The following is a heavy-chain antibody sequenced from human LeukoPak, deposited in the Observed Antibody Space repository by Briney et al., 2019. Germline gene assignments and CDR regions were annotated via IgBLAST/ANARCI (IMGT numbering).Heavy chain of an antibody. V-gene: IGHV3-48*02. CDR3: GRDFGSGDY. Sequence: GGSLRLSCAASGLTFSSYNMNWVRQAPGKGLEWVSYISSSSTIYYADSVKGRFTISRDNAKNSLYLQMNSLRDEDTAVYYCGRDFGSGDYWGQGTLVTVSS. CDR1: GLTFSSYN. D-gene: IGHD3-10*01. CDR2: ISSSSTI. J-gene: IGHJ4*02.